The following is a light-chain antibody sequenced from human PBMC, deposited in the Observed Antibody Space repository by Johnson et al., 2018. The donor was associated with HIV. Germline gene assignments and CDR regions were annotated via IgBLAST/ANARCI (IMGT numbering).Light chain of an antibody. CDR1: SSNIGINY. CDR2: DNT. Sequence: QSVLTQPPSVSAAPGQKVTISCSGSSSNIGINYVSWYQQLPGTAPKLLIYDNTKRPSGIPDRFSGSKSGTSATLGITGLQTGDEADYYCGTWDSSLSAGFFGTGTKVTVL. J-gene: IGLJ1*01. V-gene: IGLV1-51*01. CDR3: GTWDSSLSAGF.